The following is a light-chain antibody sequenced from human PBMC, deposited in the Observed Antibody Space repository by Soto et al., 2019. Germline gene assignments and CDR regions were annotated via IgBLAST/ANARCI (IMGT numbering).Light chain of an antibody. V-gene: IGLV3-25*03. CDR3: QSADSSGGV. CDR2: KDS. Sequence: SYELTQPPSVSVSPGQTASITCSGDALPKQYAYWYQQKPGQAPVLVIYKDSERPSGIPERFSGSSSGTTVTLTISGVQAEDEADYYCQSADSSGGVFGGGTKLTVL. CDR1: ALPKQY. J-gene: IGLJ2*01.